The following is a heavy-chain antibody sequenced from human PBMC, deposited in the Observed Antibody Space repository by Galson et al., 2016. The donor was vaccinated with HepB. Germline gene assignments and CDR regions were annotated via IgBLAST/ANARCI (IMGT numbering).Heavy chain of an antibody. Sequence: SLRLSCAASGFSFSTHAMSWVRQAPGKGLEWVSAITIAGDTSYADSVKGRSTISRDNSMSTLFLQMKSLSAEDTAVYYCAKVHRSSSIDMDFDYWGQGVLVNVSS. CDR1: GFSFSTHA. CDR2: ITIAGDT. V-gene: IGHV3-23*01. J-gene: IGHJ4*02. CDR3: AKVHRSSSIDMDFDY. D-gene: IGHD2-15*01.